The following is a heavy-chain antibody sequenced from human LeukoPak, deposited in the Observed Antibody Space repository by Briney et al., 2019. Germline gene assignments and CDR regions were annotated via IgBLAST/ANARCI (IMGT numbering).Heavy chain of an antibody. CDR1: GYIFTSFY. J-gene: IGHJ4*02. V-gene: IGHV1-46*01. D-gene: IGHD3-3*01. CDR2: INPSGGNT. CDR3: ARDPAKFWSGHDY. Sequence: ASVKVSCKASGYIFTSFYMHWVRQAPGQGLEWMGLINPSGGNTGYAQKFQGRVTMTRDTSTSKVDMELSSLRSEDTAVYYCARDPAKFWSGHDYWGQGTLVTVSS.